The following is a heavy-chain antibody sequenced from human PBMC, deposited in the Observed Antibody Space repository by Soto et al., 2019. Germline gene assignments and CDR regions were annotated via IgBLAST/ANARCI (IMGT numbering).Heavy chain of an antibody. V-gene: IGHV1-8*01. CDR3: ARGSDNYDYVWGGSKTGEFDY. CDR2: MNPNSGNT. J-gene: IGHJ4*02. D-gene: IGHD3-16*01. CDR1: GYTFTSYD. Sequence: ASVKVSCKASGYTFTSYDINWVRQATGQGLEWMGWMNPNSGNTGYAQKFQGRVTMTRNTSISTAYMELSSLRSEDTAVYYCARGSDNYDYVWGGSKTGEFDYWGQGTLVTVSS.